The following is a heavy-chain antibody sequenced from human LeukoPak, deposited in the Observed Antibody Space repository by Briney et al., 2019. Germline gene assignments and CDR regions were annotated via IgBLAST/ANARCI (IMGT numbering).Heavy chain of an antibody. Sequence: SETLSLTCTVSGGSISSYYWSWIRQPPGKGLEWIGYIYYSGSTNYNPSLKSRVTISVDTSKNQFSLKLSSVTAADTAVYYCARTVVVPAAYGAWFDPWGQGTLVTVSS. CDR3: ARTVVVPAAYGAWFDP. V-gene: IGHV4-59*01. D-gene: IGHD2-2*01. J-gene: IGHJ5*02. CDR2: IYYSGST. CDR1: GGSISSYY.